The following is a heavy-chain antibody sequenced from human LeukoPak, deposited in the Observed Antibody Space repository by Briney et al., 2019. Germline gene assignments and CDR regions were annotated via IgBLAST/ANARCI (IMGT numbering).Heavy chain of an antibody. J-gene: IGHJ4*02. CDR3: ASPYDTGGYFDY. D-gene: IGHD3-22*01. V-gene: IGHV4-39*01. Sequence: SETLSLTCTVSGGSIISSSYYWGWIRQPPGKGLEWIGTIYYSGSTYYNPSLKSRVTISVDTSKNQLSLKLRSVTATDTAVYYCASPYDTGGYFDYWGQGTLVTVSS. CDR2: IYYSGST. CDR1: GGSIISSSYY.